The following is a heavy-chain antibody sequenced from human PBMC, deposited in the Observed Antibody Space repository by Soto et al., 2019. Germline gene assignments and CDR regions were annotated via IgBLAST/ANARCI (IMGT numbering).Heavy chain of an antibody. CDR1: GFTFSNAR. Sequence: EVQLVESGGGLVKPGESLRLSCAASGFTFSNARRNWVRQAPGKGLEWVGHIRSETDGGTIVYPAPVKGRFIISRDDSRNTLYLQMNNLKTEDKAVYYCTAAHPRGPEYCGQGTLVTVSS. V-gene: IGHV3-15*01. J-gene: IGHJ4*02. CDR2: IRSETDGGTI. CDR3: TAAHPRGPEY.